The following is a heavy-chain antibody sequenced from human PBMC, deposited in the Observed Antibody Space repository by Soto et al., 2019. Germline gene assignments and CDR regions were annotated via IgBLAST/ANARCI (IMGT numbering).Heavy chain of an antibody. Sequence: GGSLRLSCAASGFTFSSYSMSWVRQAPGKGLEWVSAISGSGGSTYYADSVKGRFTISRDNSKNTLYLQMNSLRAEDTAVYYCAKDIPIPPYSSGWHWVYWGQGTLVTVSS. J-gene: IGHJ4*02. V-gene: IGHV3-23*01. CDR2: ISGSGGST. D-gene: IGHD6-19*01. CDR3: AKDIPIPPYSSGWHWVY. CDR1: GFTFSSYS.